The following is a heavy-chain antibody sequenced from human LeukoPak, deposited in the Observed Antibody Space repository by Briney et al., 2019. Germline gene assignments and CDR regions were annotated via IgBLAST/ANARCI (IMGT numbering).Heavy chain of an antibody. Sequence: SETLSLTCAVYGGSFSGYYWSWIRQPPGEGLEWIGEINHSGSTNYNPSLKSRVTISVDTSKNQFSLMLSSVTAADTAVFYCARLNYGLDVWGQGTTVTVSS. V-gene: IGHV4-34*01. CDR2: INHSGST. CDR1: GGSFSGYY. J-gene: IGHJ6*02. CDR3: ARLNYGLDV.